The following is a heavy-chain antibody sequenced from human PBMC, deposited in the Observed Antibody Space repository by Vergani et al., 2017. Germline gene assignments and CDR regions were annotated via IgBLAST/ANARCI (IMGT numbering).Heavy chain of an antibody. CDR3: ARDSYSSGWYASFDY. V-gene: IGHV4-59*01. CDR2: IYYSGST. J-gene: IGHJ4*02. D-gene: IGHD6-19*01. CDR1: GGSISSYY. Sequence: QVQLQESGPGLVKPSETLSLTCTVSGGSISSYYWSWIRQPPGKGLEWIGYIYYSGSTNYNPSLKSRVTIAVDTSKNQFSLKLSPVTAADTAVYYCARDSYSSGWYASFDYWGQGTLVTVSS.